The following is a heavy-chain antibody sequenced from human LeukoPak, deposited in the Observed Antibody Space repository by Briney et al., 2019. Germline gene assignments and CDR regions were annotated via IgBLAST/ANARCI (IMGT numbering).Heavy chain of an antibody. CDR2: ISWNSGSI. Sequence: GGSLRLSCAASGFTFDDYARHWVRQAPGKGLEWFSGISWNSGSIGYADYVKGRFTISRDNAKNSLYLQMNSLRAEDTALYYCAKDNLRWGAVAGTLDYWGQGTLVTVSS. J-gene: IGHJ4*02. D-gene: IGHD6-19*01. CDR1: GFTFDDYA. V-gene: IGHV3-9*01. CDR3: AKDNLRWGAVAGTLDY.